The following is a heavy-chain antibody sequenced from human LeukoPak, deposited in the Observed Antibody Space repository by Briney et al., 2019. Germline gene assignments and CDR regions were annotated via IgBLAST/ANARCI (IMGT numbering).Heavy chain of an antibody. J-gene: IGHJ4*02. Sequence: ASVKVSCTASGYTFTSYAINWVRQAPGQGLEWMGWINTNTGSPTYAQGFTGRFVFSLDTSVSTAYLQINSLQAEDTAVYYCARAGDGYNRPPRDYWGQGTLVTVSS. V-gene: IGHV7-4-1*02. CDR2: INTNTGSP. CDR3: ARAGDGYNRPPRDY. CDR1: GYTFTSYA. D-gene: IGHD5-24*01.